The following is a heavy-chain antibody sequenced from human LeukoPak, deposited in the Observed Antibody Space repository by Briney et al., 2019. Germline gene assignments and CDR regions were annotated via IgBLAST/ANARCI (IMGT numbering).Heavy chain of an antibody. J-gene: IGHJ4*02. CDR3: ARDLSGVAGYTYGRGIDY. CDR1: GFTFSSYV. V-gene: IGHV3-21*01. Sequence: PGGSLRLSCAASGFTFSSYVMHWVRQAPGKGLEWVSSISSSSSFIYYADSVKGRFTISRDNAKTSLYLQMNSLRAEDTAVYYCARDLSGVAGYTYGRGIDYWGQGTLVTVSS. D-gene: IGHD5-18*01. CDR2: ISSSSSFI.